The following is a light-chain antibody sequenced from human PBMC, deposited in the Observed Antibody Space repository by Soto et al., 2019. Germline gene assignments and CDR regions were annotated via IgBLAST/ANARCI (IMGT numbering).Light chain of an antibody. CDR1: QSISTY. V-gene: IGKV1-39*01. CDR3: QQGYSTPLA. Sequence: DIPMTQSPSSLSASVGDRVTITCRASQSISTYLNWFQQKPGEAPKLLIYAASSLLSGVPSRFSGGGSGTAFTLTISSLQPEDFATYYCQQGYSTPLAFGGGTKVEIK. CDR2: AAS. J-gene: IGKJ4*01.